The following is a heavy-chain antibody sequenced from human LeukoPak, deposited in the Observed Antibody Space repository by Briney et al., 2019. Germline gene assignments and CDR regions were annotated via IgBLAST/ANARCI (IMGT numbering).Heavy chain of an antibody. J-gene: IGHJ4*02. V-gene: IGHV3-20*04. CDR2: INCNGVST. D-gene: IGHD3-22*01. CDR1: GFTFDDYG. Sequence: GGSVILSCSASGFTFDDYGINWLRPAPGKGLEWVSGINCNGVSTIYAAALNGRVTISRENAKTSLYLQMNSMRGEDTALYYCARGSHYYEIIGYYLAYWGQRALCTASS. CDR3: ARGSHYYEIIGYYLAY.